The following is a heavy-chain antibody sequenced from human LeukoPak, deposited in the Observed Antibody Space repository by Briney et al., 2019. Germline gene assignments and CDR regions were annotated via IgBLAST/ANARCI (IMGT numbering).Heavy chain of an antibody. V-gene: IGHV3-66*01. CDR2: IYSGGST. J-gene: IGHJ4*02. Sequence: GGSLRLSCAASGFTVSSNYMSWVRQAPGKGLEWVSVIYSGGSTYYADSVKGRFTISRDNSKNTLYIQMNSLRAEDTAVYYCASSPPGAVRGVITRDYWGQGTLVTVSS. CDR3: ASSPPGAVRGVITRDY. D-gene: IGHD3-10*01. CDR1: GFTVSSNY.